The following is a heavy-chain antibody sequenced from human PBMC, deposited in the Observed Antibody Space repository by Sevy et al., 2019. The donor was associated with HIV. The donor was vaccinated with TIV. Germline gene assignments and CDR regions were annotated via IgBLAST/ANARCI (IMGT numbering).Heavy chain of an antibody. CDR1: GFTVSSRY. CDR3: ARGRGVFGAVAINWFDP. V-gene: IGHV3-53*01. D-gene: IGHD3-3*01. J-gene: IGHJ5*02. CDR2: IDSGGST. Sequence: GGSLRLSCAASGFTVSSRYMTWVHQPPGKELEWVSVIDSGGSTYYADSVKGRFTISRDNSKNTLYLQMNNLRADDTAVYYCARGRGVFGAVAINWFDPWGQGALVTVSS.